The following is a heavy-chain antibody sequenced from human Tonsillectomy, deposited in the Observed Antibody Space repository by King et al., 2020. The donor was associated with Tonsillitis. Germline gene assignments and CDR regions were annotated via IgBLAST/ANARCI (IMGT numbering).Heavy chain of an antibody. V-gene: IGHV4-61*01. J-gene: IGHJ4*02. CDR2: IYYSGST. CDR1: GGSVSSGSYY. CDR3: ARDIVATKHFDY. D-gene: IGHD5-12*01. Sequence: QLQESGPGLVKPSETLSLTCTVSGGSVSSGSYYWSWIRQPPGKGLEWIGYIYYSGSTNYNPSLKSRVTISVDTSKNQFSLKLSSVTVADTAVYYCARDIVATKHFDYWGQGTLVTVSS.